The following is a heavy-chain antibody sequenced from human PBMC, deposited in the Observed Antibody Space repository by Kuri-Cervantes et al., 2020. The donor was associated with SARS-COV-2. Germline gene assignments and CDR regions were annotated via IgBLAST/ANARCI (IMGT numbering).Heavy chain of an antibody. CDR1: GGSFSGYY. D-gene: IGHD3-16*02. J-gene: IGHJ4*02. Sequence: SQTLSLTCAVYGGSFSGYYWSWIRQPPGKGLEWIGEINHSGTTYHNPSLKSRVTMSIDTSKNQFSLRLTSVTAADTAVYYCAKVLGGSTSLRFDDWGQGTLVTVSS. CDR2: INHSGTT. CDR3: AKVLGGSTSLRFDD. V-gene: IGHV4-34*01.